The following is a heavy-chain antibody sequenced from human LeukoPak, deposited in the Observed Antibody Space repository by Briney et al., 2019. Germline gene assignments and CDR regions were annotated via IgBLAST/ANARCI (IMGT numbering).Heavy chain of an antibody. Sequence: SETLSLTCAVSGYSISSGYYWVWIRQPPGKGLEWIGTIYHSGSTYYNPSLKSRVTISVDTSKNQFSLKLSSVTAADTAVYYCARVRYCSSTSCYRYYFDYWGQGTLVTVSS. D-gene: IGHD2-2*02. CDR2: IYHSGST. V-gene: IGHV4-38-2*01. CDR3: ARVRYCSSTSCYRYYFDY. CDR1: GYSISSGYY. J-gene: IGHJ4*02.